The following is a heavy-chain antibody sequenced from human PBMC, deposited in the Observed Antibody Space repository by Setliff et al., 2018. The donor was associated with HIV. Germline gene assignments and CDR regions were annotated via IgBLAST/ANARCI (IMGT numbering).Heavy chain of an antibody. CDR1: GDSISGHF. D-gene: IGHD2-8*01. CDR3: AGEIAPAARLPNVGGPPPPGYYHYMDV. Sequence: SETLSLTCTVSGDSISGHFWNWIRQTPDKGLEWIGRAYYNGQDDHNPSLRSRLTISVDTSKNQFSLTLTSVTAADTAVYFCAGEIAPAARLPNVGGPPPPGYYHYMDVWGKGTTVTVSS. CDR2: AYYNGQD. V-gene: IGHV4-59*11. J-gene: IGHJ6*03.